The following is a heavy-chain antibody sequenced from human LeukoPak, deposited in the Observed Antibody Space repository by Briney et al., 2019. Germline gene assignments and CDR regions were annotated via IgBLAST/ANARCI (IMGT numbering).Heavy chain of an antibody. Sequence: GGSLRLSRAASGFTFSSYSMNWVRQAPGKGLEWGSSISSSSSYIYYADSVKGRFTISRDNAKNSLYLQMTGLRAEDTAVYYRARDSLNYMDVWGKGTTVTVSS. CDR1: GFTFSSYS. CDR3: ARDSLNYMDV. CDR2: ISSSSSYI. J-gene: IGHJ6*03. V-gene: IGHV3-21*01.